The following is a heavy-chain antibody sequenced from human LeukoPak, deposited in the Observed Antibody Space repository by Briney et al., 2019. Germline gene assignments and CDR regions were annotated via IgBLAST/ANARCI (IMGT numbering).Heavy chain of an antibody. V-gene: IGHV4-61*02. CDR1: GGSISSGSYY. D-gene: IGHD4-17*01. J-gene: IGHJ4*02. CDR3: AKLYGDYYHVFDY. CDR2: IYTSGST. Sequence: PSQTLSLTCTVSGGSISSGSYYWSWIRQPAGKGLEWIGRIYTSGSTNYNPSLKSRVTISVDTSKNQFSLRLTSVTAADTAVYYCAKLYGDYYHVFDYWGQGTLVTVSS.